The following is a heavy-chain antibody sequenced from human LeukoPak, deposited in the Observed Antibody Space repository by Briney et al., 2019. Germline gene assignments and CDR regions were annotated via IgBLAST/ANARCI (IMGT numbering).Heavy chain of an antibody. CDR1: GGTFSSYA. CDR3: AREREFVGYQLLTYYYYGMDV. D-gene: IGHD2-2*01. Sequence: GASVKVSCKASGGTFSSYAISWVRQAPGQGLEWMGRIIPILGIANYAQKFQGRVTITADKSTSTAYMELSSLRSEDTAVYYCAREREFVGYQLLTYYYYGMDVWGQGTTVTVSS. V-gene: IGHV1-69*04. J-gene: IGHJ6*02. CDR2: IIPILGIA.